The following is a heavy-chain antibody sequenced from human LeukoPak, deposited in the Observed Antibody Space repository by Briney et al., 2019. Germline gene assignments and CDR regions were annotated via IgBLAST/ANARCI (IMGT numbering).Heavy chain of an antibody. V-gene: IGHV3-74*01. CDR3: ARDRYSSSWFDY. Sequence: PGGSLRLSCAASGFTFSSYWMHWVRHAPGKGLVWVSRINSDGSSTSYADSVKGRFTISRDNAKNTLYLQMNSLRAEDTAVYYCARDRYSSSWFDYWGQGTLVTVSP. CDR1: GFTFSSYW. D-gene: IGHD6-13*01. J-gene: IGHJ4*02. CDR2: INSDGSST.